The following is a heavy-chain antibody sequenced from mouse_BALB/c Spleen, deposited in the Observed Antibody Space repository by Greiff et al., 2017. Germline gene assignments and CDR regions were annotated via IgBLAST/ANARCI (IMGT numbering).Heavy chain of an antibody. J-gene: IGHJ3*01. CDR3: ARQDYGSSYWFAY. Sequence: EVKLMESGGGLVKPGGSLKLSCAASGFAFSSYDMSWVRQTPEKRLEWVAYISSGGGSTYYPDTVKGRFTISRDNAKNTLYLQMSSLKSEDTAMYYCARQDYGSSYWFAYWGQGTLVTVSA. D-gene: IGHD1-1*01. V-gene: IGHV5-12-1*01. CDR2: ISSGGGST. CDR1: GFAFSSYD.